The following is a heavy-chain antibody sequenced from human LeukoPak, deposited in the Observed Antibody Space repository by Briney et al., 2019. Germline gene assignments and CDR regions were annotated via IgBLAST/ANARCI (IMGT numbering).Heavy chain of an antibody. CDR2: IFHTGST. J-gene: IGHJ3*01. CDR3: ARGMWFDTLFSAFDV. CDR1: GDSITSRNW. Sequence: SATLSLTCSVSGDSITSRNWWTWVRQTPEKGLEWIGEIFHTGSTNYNPSVEGRVTISIDKSKNQFSLMLTSVTAADTALYYCARGMWFDTLFSAFDVWGQGTMVSVSS. V-gene: IGHV4-4*02. D-gene: IGHD3-10*01.